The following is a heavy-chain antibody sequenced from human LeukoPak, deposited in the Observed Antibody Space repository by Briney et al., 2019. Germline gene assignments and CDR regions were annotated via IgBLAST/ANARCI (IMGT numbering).Heavy chain of an antibody. Sequence: PGESLKISCKGSGYSFASYWIGWARQMPGEGLEWMGIIYPGDSDTRYSPSFQGQVTISADKSISTAYLQWSSLKASDTAMYYCARLIAVAGTGWFDPWGQGTLVTVSS. CDR1: GYSFASYW. CDR3: ARLIAVAGTGWFDP. D-gene: IGHD6-19*01. J-gene: IGHJ5*02. CDR2: IYPGDSDT. V-gene: IGHV5-51*01.